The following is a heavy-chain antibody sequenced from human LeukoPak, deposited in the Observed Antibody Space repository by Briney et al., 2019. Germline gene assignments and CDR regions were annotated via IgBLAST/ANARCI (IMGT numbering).Heavy chain of an antibody. CDR3: AKAEQYIQLYNWLDP. J-gene: IGHJ5*02. Sequence: GRSLRLSCAASGFTFSSYGMHWVRQAPGKGLEWVAFIRYDGDNQFYADSVRGRFTISRDNSKSTVFLEMNNLMKQDTAIYYCAKAEQYIQLYNWLDPWGQGTLVTVSS. CDR2: IRYDGDNQ. V-gene: IGHV3-30*02. CDR1: GFTFSSYG. D-gene: IGHD1-1*01.